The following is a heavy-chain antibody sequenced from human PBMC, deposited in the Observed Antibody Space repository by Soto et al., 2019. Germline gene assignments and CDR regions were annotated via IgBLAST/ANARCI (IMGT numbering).Heavy chain of an antibody. CDR3: ATDRRVGATSSFDY. CDR2: FDPEDGET. Sequence: ASVKVSCKVSGYTLTELSMHWVRQAPGKGLEWMGGFDPEDGETIYAQKFQGRVTMTEDTSTDTAYMELSSLRSEDTAVYYCATDRRVGATSSFDYWGQGTLVTVSS. CDR1: GYTLTELS. J-gene: IGHJ4*02. D-gene: IGHD1-26*01. V-gene: IGHV1-24*01.